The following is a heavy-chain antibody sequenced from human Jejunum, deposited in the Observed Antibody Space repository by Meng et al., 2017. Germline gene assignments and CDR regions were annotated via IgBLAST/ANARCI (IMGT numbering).Heavy chain of an antibody. D-gene: IGHD3-16*01. Sequence: VTIQESGPGRVKASGALALPCGVSCESFSSTRLWDWLRQPPGKGLEWIGDIYHSGRSNFIPSLKSRVSISLDESKNQFSLTLNSVTAADTAVYYCARGVGDIRFGFDYWGQGILVTVSS. V-gene: IGHV4-4*02. CDR2: IYHSGRS. CDR3: ARGVGDIRFGFDY. CDR1: CESFSSTRL. J-gene: IGHJ4*02.